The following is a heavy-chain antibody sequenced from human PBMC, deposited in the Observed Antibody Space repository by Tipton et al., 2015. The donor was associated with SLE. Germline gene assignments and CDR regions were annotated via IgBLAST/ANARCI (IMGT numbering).Heavy chain of an antibody. CDR1: GFIFSSYA. J-gene: IGHJ6*04. CDR3: ARVYSSSHPDV. D-gene: IGHD6-13*01. V-gene: IGHV3-30-3*01. CDR2: ISYDGSNK. Sequence: SLRLSCVASGFIFSSYAVHWVRQAPGKGLEWLAVISYDGSNKYYADSVKGRFTISRDNSKNTLYLQMNSLRVEDTAVYYCARVYSSSHPDVWGKGTTVTVSS.